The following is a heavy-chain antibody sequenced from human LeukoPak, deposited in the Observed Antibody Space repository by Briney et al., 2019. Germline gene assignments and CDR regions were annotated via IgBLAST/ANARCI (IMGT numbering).Heavy chain of an antibody. D-gene: IGHD6-19*01. CDR3: AREPQQWLESALDFDY. V-gene: IGHV6-1*01. CDR1: GDSVSSNSAA. Sequence: SQTLSLTCAISGDSVSSNSAAWNWIRQSPSRGLEWLGRTYYRSKWYNDYAVSVKSRITINPDTSKNQFSLQLNSVTPEDTAVYYCAREPQQWLESALDFDYWGQGTLVTVSS. CDR2: TYYRSKWYN. J-gene: IGHJ4*02.